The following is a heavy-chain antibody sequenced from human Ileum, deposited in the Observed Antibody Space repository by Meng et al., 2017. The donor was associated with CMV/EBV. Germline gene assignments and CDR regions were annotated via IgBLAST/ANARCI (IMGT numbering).Heavy chain of an antibody. D-gene: IGHD2-21*02. CDR1: GGSISSNTHY. J-gene: IGHJ4*02. V-gene: IGHV4-39*07. CDR2: IYYSGST. Sequence: TASGGSISSNTHYWAWIRQPPGKGLEWVGSIYYSGSTYYNPSLEGRVTISLDTSSSEFSLKVNSVTAADTAVYYCARWRVVTFAFDYWGQGSLVTVSS. CDR3: ARWRVVTFAFDY.